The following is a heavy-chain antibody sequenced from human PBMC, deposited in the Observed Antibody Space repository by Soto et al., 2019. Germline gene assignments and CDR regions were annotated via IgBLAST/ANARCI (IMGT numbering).Heavy chain of an antibody. CDR3: EREVADGATISAYGMEV. V-gene: IGHV1-46*01. D-gene: IGHD5-12*01. CDR1: VYTFTSYY. CDR2: INPSGGST. Sequence: GPPVKVACKASVYTFTSYYMHWVRQAPGQGLEWMGIINPSGGSTSYAQKFQGRVTMTRDKSTSTVYMELSSLRSEDTAVYYCEREVADGATISAYGMEVWGQGTTVNV. J-gene: IGHJ6*02.